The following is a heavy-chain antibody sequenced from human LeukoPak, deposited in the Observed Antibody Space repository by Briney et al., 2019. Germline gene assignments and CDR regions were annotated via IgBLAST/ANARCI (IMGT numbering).Heavy chain of an antibody. D-gene: IGHD3-22*01. CDR2: IYPGDSDT. V-gene: IGHV5-51*01. J-gene: IGHJ5*02. CDR3: ARSYYDSSGYNDWSDP. CDR1: GYSFTSYW. Sequence: GESLKISCKGSGYSFTSYWIGWVRQMPGKGLEWMGIIYPGDSDTRYSPSFQGQVTISADKSISTAYLQWSSLKASDTAMYYCARSYYDSSGYNDWSDPWGQGTLVTVSS.